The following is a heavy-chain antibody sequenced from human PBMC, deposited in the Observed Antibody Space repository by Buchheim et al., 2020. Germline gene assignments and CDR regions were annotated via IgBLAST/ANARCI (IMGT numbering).Heavy chain of an antibody. CDR3: VGGGATVYGMDV. Sequence: QVQLRESGPGLVKPSGTLSLPCAVSGGSISSGYWWSWVRQSPGKGLQWIGEIFHSGTTNYNPSLKRRVNISLDRSKNHFSLNLNSVTAADTAVYYCVGGGATVYGMDVWGQGTT. J-gene: IGHJ6*02. CDR1: GGSISSGYW. CDR2: IFHSGTT. V-gene: IGHV4-4*02. D-gene: IGHD1-26*01.